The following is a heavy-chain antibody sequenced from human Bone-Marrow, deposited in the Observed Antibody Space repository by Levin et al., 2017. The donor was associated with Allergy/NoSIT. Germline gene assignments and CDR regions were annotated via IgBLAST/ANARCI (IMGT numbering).Heavy chain of an antibody. Sequence: SETLSLTCDVSGPSITSDYYWGWIRQPPGKGLEWIGNTYHSGYIKYNPSLKSRFTISVEKSKNQFSLKVTSATAADTAVYYCTGDALRGGWGPSHEYWGQGTLVAVSS. CDR1: GPSITSDYY. CDR3: TGDALRGGWGPSHEY. D-gene: IGHD5-12*01. CDR2: TYHSGYI. J-gene: IGHJ4*02. V-gene: IGHV4-38-2*02.